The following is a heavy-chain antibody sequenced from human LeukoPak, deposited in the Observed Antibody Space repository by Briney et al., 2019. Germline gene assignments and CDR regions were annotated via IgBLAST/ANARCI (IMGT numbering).Heavy chain of an antibody. V-gene: IGHV3-48*04. Sequence: GGSLRLSCTGSGFTFGDYVVSWVRQAPGKGLEWVSYISSSSSTIYYADSVKGRFTISRDNAKISLYLQMNSLRAEDTAVYYCARDRMNLFQHGGRGTLVTVSA. CDR1: GFTFGDYV. CDR3: ARDRMNLFQH. J-gene: IGHJ1*01. CDR2: ISSSSSTI. D-gene: IGHD1-14*01.